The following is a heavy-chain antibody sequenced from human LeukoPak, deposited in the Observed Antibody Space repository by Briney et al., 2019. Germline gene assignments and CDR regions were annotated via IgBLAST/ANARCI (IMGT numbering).Heavy chain of an antibody. Sequence: SETPSLTCTVSGDSISSSSYYWGWIRQPPGKGLEWIGSIYYSGSTYYNPSLKSRVTISVDTSKNQFSLKLSSVTAADTAVYYCATHSSGWSYYYYGMDVWGQGTTVTVSS. CDR3: ATHSSGWSYYYYGMDV. D-gene: IGHD6-19*01. V-gene: IGHV4-39*05. CDR1: GDSISSSSYY. J-gene: IGHJ6*02. CDR2: IYYSGST.